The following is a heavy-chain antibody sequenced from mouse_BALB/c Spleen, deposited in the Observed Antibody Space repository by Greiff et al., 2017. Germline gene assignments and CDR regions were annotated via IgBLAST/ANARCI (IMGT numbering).Heavy chain of an antibody. CDR2: INPGSSTI. CDR1: GFDFSRYW. Sequence: EVKLQESGGGLVQPGGSLNLSCAASGFDFSRYWMSWARQAPGKGQEWIGEINPGSSTINYTPSLKDKFIISRDNAKNTLYLQMSKVRSEDTALYYCARRDFDYDAMDYWGQGTSVTVSS. CDR3: ARRDFDYDAMDY. J-gene: IGHJ4*01. V-gene: IGHV4-2*02.